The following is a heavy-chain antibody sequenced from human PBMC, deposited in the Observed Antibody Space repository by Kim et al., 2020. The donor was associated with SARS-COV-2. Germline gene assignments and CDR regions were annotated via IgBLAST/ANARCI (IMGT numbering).Heavy chain of an antibody. D-gene: IGHD4-17*01. V-gene: IGHV4-31*01. J-gene: IGHJ6*02. CDR3: ARSTENYYYGMDV. Sequence: YTPSVKSPVTISVDRSKNQFSLRLSSVTAADTAVYYCARSTENYYYGMDVWGQGTTVTVSS.